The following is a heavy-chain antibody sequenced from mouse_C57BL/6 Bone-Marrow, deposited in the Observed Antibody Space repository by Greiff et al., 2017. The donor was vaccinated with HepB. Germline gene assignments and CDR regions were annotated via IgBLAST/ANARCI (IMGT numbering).Heavy chain of an antibody. CDR2: IDPEDGET. V-gene: IGHV14-2*01. Sequence: EVKLQQSGAELVKPGASVKLSCTASGFNIKDYYMHWVKQRTEQGLEWIGRIDPEDGETKYAPKFQGKATITADTSSNTAYLQLSSLTSEDTAVYYCARCHFYYGSSLDWYFDVWGTGTTVTVSS. D-gene: IGHD1-1*01. J-gene: IGHJ1*03. CDR3: ARCHFYYGSSLDWYFDV. CDR1: GFNIKDYY.